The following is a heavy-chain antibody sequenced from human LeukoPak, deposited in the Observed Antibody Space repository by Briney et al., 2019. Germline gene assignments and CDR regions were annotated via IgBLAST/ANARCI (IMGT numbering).Heavy chain of an antibody. CDR2: IYDSGST. V-gene: IGHV4-38-2*01. J-gene: IGHJ4*02. CDR1: GYSISSGYY. CDR3: AAFDY. Sequence: SXTLSLTCAVSGYSISSGYYWGWSRRPPGKGLEWIGIIYDSGSTYYNPSLKSRVTISVDTSENQFSLKLSSVTAADTAVYYCAAFDYWGQGTLVTVSS.